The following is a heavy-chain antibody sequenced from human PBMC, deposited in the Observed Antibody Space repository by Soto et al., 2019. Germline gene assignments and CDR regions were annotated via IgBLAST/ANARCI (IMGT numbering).Heavy chain of an antibody. CDR1: GFTFSHYG. J-gene: IGHJ4*02. Sequence: QVQLVESGGGVVQPGRSLRLSCAASGFTFSHYGMHWVRQAPGEGLEWVAVISYDGSSKYYADSVKGRFTISRDNSRNTHYLQMNSLRAEDTAVYSCARNDDGTYYFDYWGQGTLVTVPT. V-gene: IGHV3-30*03. D-gene: IGHD4-17*01. CDR3: ARNDDGTYYFDY. CDR2: ISYDGSSK.